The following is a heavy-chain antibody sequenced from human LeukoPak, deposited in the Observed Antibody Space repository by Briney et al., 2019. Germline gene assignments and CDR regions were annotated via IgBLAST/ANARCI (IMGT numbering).Heavy chain of an antibody. V-gene: IGHV3-48*04. CDR2: ITNGGSTI. D-gene: IGHD3-9*01. CDR3: ARSIGLTGGGVDV. CDR1: GFTFGSHA. J-gene: IGHJ6*02. Sequence: GGSLRLSCEASGFTFGSHAMYWVRQAPGKGLEWVSYITNGGSTIHHADSVKGRFTISGDNAKKTLYLQMNSLRAEDTAVYYCARSIGLTGGGVDVWGQGTTVTVSS.